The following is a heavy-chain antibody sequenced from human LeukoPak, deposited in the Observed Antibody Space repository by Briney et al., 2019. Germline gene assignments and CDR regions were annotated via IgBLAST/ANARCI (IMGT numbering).Heavy chain of an antibody. CDR1: GGTFSSYG. CDR2: ISAYNGNT. CDR3: ARVPTAITIFGVVPYYFDY. Sequence: GASVKVSCKASGGTFSSYGISWVRQAPGQGLEWMGWISAYNGNTNYAQKLQGRVTMTTDTSTSTAYMELRSLRSDDTAVYYCARVPTAITIFGVVPYYFDYWGQGTLVTVSS. D-gene: IGHD3-3*01. V-gene: IGHV1-18*01. J-gene: IGHJ4*02.